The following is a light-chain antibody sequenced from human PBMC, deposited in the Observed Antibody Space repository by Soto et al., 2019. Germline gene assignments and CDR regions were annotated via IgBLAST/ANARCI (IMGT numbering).Light chain of an antibody. V-gene: IGLV2-14*01. CDR3: SSYTSSSSYV. J-gene: IGLJ1*01. CDR1: SSDVGAYNS. Sequence: SALTQPASVSGSPGQSITISCPGTSSDVGAYNSVSWYQQYPGKAPKLVIHDVSNRPSGVSNRFSGSKSGNTASLTISGLQAEDEADYYCSSYTSSSSYVFGSGTKVTVL. CDR2: DVS.